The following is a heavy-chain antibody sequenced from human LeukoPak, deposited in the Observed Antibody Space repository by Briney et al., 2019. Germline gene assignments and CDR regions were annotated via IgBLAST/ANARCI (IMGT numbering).Heavy chain of an antibody. J-gene: IGHJ6*02. CDR2: IYYSGST. V-gene: IGHV4-59*01. Sequence: SETLSLTCTVSGGSISSYYWSWIRQPPGEGLEWIGYIYYSGSTNYNPPLKSRVTISVDTSKNQFSLKLSSVTAADTAVYYCAGGVYYYYGMDVWGQGTTVTASS. CDR1: GGSISSYY. D-gene: IGHD3-10*01. CDR3: AGGVYYYYGMDV.